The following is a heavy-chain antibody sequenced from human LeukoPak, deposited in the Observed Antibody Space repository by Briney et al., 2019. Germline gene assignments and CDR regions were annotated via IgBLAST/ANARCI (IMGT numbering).Heavy chain of an antibody. J-gene: IGHJ6*02. D-gene: IGHD3-3*01. CDR1: GYTFTSYG. Sequence: GSVKVSCKASGYTFTSYGISWVRQAPGQGLEWMGWISAYNGNTNYAQKLQGRVTMTTDTSTSTAYMELRSLRSDDTAVYYCARDYDFWSGSIPYYYYYGMDVWGQGTTVTVSS. CDR2: ISAYNGNT. V-gene: IGHV1-18*01. CDR3: ARDYDFWSGSIPYYYYYGMDV.